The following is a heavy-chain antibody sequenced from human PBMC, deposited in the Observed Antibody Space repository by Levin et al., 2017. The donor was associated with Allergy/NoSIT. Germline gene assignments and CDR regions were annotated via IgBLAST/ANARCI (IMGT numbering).Heavy chain of an antibody. D-gene: IGHD1-1*01. J-gene: IGHJ6*03. CDR3: ARRGTRDYYYYMDV. CDR2: IYPGDSDT. Sequence: LGESLKISCQGSGYSFTSYWIGWVRQMPGKGLEWMGIIYPGDSDTRYSPSFQGQVTISADKSISTAYLQWSSLNASDTAIYYCARRGTRDYYYYMDVWGKGTTVTVSS. CDR1: GYSFTSYW. V-gene: IGHV5-51*01.